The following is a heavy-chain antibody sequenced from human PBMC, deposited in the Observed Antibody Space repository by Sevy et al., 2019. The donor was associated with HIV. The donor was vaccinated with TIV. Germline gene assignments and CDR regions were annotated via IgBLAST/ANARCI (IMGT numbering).Heavy chain of an antibody. D-gene: IGHD3-10*01. CDR2: IWYDGSNK. CDR3: ARNMGDDYGSGSYRYYYYGMDV. Sequence: GGSLRLSCAASGFTFSSYGMHWVRQAPGKGLEWVAVIWYDGSNKYYADSVKGRFTISRDNSKNTLYLQMNSLEAEDTAVYYCARNMGDDYGSGSYRYYYYGMDVWGQGTTVTVSS. CDR1: GFTFSSYG. V-gene: IGHV3-33*01. J-gene: IGHJ6*02.